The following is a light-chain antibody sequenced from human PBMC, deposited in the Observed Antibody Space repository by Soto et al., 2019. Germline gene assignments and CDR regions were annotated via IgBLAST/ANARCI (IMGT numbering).Light chain of an antibody. Sequence: DIQRTQSPSTLSGSVGDRVTITCRASQTISSWLAWYQKKPGKAPNLLIYKASTLKSGVPSRFSGSGSGTEFTLTISSLQTEDFGTYYCQQSFSTPRTFGQGTKVDIK. J-gene: IGKJ1*01. CDR3: QQSFSTPRT. CDR1: QTISSW. CDR2: KAS. V-gene: IGKV1-5*03.